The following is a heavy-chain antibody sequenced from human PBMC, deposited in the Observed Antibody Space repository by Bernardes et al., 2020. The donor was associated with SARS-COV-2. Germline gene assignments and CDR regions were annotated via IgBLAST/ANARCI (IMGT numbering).Heavy chain of an antibody. CDR1: GFLFGDYY. CDR2: ITSSGSRT. D-gene: IGHD3-3*01. J-gene: IGHJ6*02. CDR3: AREKYNFWRSAGDFHGMDV. Sequence: GGSLRLSCVGSGFLFGDYYMSWIRRAPGKGLEWVAHITSSGSRTDYGDSVRGRFTISRDNAKKSLHLQMNSLRVEDTAVYYCAREKYNFWRSAGDFHGMDVWGPGTTVMVSS. V-gene: IGHV3-11*01.